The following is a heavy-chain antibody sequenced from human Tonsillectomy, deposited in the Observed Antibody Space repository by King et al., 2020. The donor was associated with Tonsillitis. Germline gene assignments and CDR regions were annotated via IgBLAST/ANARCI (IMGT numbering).Heavy chain of an antibody. J-gene: IGHJ4*02. CDR3: AKERPSGGRHLDEHDY. CDR2: IIPGGDST. Sequence: EVQLVESGGGLVQPGGSLRLSCAASGFTFSNYAMSWVRQAPGKGLEWVSTIIPGGDSTYYADSVKGRFTISRDNSKNTLDLQMNSLRAGDTAVYYCAKERPSGGRHLDEHDYWGQGILVTVS. D-gene: IGHD2-8*02. V-gene: IGHV3-23*04. CDR1: GFTFSNYA.